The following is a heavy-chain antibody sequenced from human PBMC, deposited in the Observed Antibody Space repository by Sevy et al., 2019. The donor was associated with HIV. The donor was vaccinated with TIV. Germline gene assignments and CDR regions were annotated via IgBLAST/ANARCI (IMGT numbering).Heavy chain of an antibody. CDR1: GFTFSRYD. Sequence: GGSLRLSCAASGFTFSRYDMHWVRQATGKGLEWVSAIGTAGDTYYPGSVKGRLTISRENAKNSLYLQMNSLRARDTAVYYCARGTRYGGSYYLGDDAFDIWGQGTMVTVSS. CDR3: ARGTRYGGSYYLGDDAFDI. CDR2: IGTAGDT. V-gene: IGHV3-13*01. J-gene: IGHJ3*02. D-gene: IGHD3-10*01.